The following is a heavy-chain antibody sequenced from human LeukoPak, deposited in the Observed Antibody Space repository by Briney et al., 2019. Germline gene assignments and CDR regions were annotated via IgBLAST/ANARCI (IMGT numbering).Heavy chain of an antibody. CDR3: ARDYYYDSSGYYYDAFDI. J-gene: IGHJ3*02. CDR2: ISSSSSTI. CDR1: GFTFSSYS. D-gene: IGHD3-22*01. V-gene: IGHV3-48*02. Sequence: PGGSLRLSCAASGFTFSSYSMNWVRQAPGKGLEWVSYISSSSSTIYYADSVKGRFTISRDNAKNSLYLQMNSLRDEDTAVYCCARDYYYDSSGYYYDAFDIWGQGTMVTVSS.